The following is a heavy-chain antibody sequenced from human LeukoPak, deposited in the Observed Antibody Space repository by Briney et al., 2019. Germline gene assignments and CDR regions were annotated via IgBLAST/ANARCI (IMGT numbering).Heavy chain of an antibody. CDR3: AKRTVVATFDY. V-gene: IGHV3-21*01. CDR2: ISSSSSYI. D-gene: IGHD2-15*01. Sequence: GGSLRLSCAASGFTFSSYSMNWVRQAPGEGLEWVSSISSSSSYIYYADSVKGRFTISRDNAKNSLYLQMNSLRAEDTAVYYCAKRTVVATFDYWGQGTLVTVSS. J-gene: IGHJ4*02. CDR1: GFTFSSYS.